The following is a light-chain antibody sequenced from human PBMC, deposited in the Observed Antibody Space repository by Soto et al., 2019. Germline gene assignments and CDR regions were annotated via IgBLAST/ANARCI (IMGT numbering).Light chain of an antibody. V-gene: IGLV2-23*02. J-gene: IGLJ2*01. CDR3: CSYAGSTTLV. CDR1: SSDVGCYNL. Sequence: QSALTQPASVSGSPGQSITISCTGTSSDVGCYNLVSWYQQLPGKVPKLMIYAVNKRPSGVSNRFSGSKSGNTASLTISGLQAEDEADYYCCSYAGSTTLVFGGGTKLTVL. CDR2: AVN.